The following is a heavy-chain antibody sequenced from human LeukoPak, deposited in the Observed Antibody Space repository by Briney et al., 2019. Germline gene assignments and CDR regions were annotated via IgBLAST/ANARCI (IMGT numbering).Heavy chain of an antibody. J-gene: IGHJ5*02. CDR3: ARPHGDYYNWFDP. CDR2: INPNSGDT. CDR1: GYTFTDYY. V-gene: IGHV1-2*02. D-gene: IGHD4-17*01. Sequence: ASVMVSCKASGYTFTDYYIHWVRQAPGQGLEWMGWINPNSGDTNYAQKFQDRVTLTRDTSITTAHMELTNLRSDDTAVYYCARPHGDYYNWFDPWGQGTLVTVSS.